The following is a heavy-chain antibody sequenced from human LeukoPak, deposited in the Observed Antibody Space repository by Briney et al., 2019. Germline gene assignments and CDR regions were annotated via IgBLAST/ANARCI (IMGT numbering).Heavy chain of an antibody. V-gene: IGHV5-51*01. CDR1: GYSFTNYW. CDR2: VYPGDSDA. D-gene: IGHD3-10*01. CDR3: ARSRSNVGYYFDY. Sequence: GESLKISCKGSGYSFTNYWIAWVRQMPGKGLEWMGIVYPGDSDARYSPSFQGQVTISVDKSISTAYLQWSSLKASDTAMYYCARSRSNVGYYFDYWGQGTLVTVSS. J-gene: IGHJ4*02.